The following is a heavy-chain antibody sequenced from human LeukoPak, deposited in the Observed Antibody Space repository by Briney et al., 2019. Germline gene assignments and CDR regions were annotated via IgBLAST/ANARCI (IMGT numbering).Heavy chain of an antibody. CDR3: ARDYGTTPKRRRVDAFDI. Sequence: SQTLSLTCTVSGGSISSGGYYWSWIRQPPGKGLEWIGYIYHSGSTYYNPSLKSRVTISVDRSKNQSSLKLSSVTAADTAVYYCARDYGTTPKRRRVDAFDIWGQGTMVTVSS. CDR2: IYHSGST. D-gene: IGHD2-15*01. V-gene: IGHV4-30-2*01. J-gene: IGHJ3*02. CDR1: GGSISSGGYY.